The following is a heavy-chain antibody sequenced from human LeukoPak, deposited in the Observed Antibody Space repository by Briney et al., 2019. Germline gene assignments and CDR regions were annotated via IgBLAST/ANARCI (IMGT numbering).Heavy chain of an antibody. Sequence: PGGSLRLSCAASGFTFSGSPILWVRQASGKGLEWVGRIRGKADNYATAYAASVQGRCTISRDDSQNTAYLQLSSLKTEDTAVYYCTQNNYWGQGALVTVSS. CDR2: IRGKADNYAT. CDR3: TQNNY. V-gene: IGHV3-73*01. J-gene: IGHJ4*02. CDR1: GFTFSGSP.